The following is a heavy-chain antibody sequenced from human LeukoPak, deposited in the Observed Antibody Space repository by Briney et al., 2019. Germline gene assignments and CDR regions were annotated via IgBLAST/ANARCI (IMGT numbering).Heavy chain of an antibody. V-gene: IGHV4-59*01. J-gene: IGHJ6*03. CDR2: IYYSGST. Sequence: SETLSLTCTVSGGSISSYYWSWIRQPPGKGLEWIGYIYYSGSTNYNPSLKSRVTISVDTSKNQFSLKLSSVTAADTAVYYCVRVHCTSTSCYGDYYYYMDVWGKGTTVTISS. CDR3: VRVHCTSTSCYGDYYYYMDV. D-gene: IGHD2-2*01. CDR1: GGSISSYY.